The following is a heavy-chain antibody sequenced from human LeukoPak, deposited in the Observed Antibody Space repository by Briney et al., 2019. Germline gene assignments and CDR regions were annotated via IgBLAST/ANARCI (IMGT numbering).Heavy chain of an antibody. Sequence: GASVKVSCKASGYTLIGYYMHWVRQAPGQGLEWMGWINPNSGGTNYAQKFQGRVTMTRDTSISTAYMELSRLRSDDTAVYYCARASYYYDSSGYPGYYFDYWGQGTLVTVSS. CDR3: ARASYYYDSSGYPGYYFDY. CDR1: GYTLIGYY. J-gene: IGHJ4*02. V-gene: IGHV1-2*02. CDR2: INPNSGGT. D-gene: IGHD3-22*01.